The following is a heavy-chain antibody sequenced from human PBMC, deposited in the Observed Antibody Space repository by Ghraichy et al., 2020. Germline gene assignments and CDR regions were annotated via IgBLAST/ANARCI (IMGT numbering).Heavy chain of an antibody. Sequence: ETLSLPCTVSGGSINIVSFYWGWVRQPPGKGLEWIGNIYNTGTTSYNPSLKSRVNISVDTSKNEFSLRLTSVTAADTAVYFCAGPSGYGTGSYYPLEHWGQGSLVTVTS. CDR3: AGPSGYGTGSYYPLEH. CDR1: GGSINIVSFY. D-gene: IGHD3-10*01. J-gene: IGHJ4*02. V-gene: IGHV4-39*01. CDR2: IYNTGTT.